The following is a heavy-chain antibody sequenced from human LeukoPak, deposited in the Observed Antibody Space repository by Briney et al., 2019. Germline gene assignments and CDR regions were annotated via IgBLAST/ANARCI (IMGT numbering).Heavy chain of an antibody. CDR3: ARDAAGELTPEVDY. CDR2: INPNSGGT. J-gene: IGHJ4*02. Sequence: ASVKVSCKASGGTFSSYAISWVRQAPGQGLEWMGRINPNSGGTNYAQKFQGRVTMTRDTSISTAYMELSRLRSDDTAVYYCARDAAGELTPEVDYWGQGTQVTVSS. D-gene: IGHD1-26*01. V-gene: IGHV1-2*06. CDR1: GGTFSSYA.